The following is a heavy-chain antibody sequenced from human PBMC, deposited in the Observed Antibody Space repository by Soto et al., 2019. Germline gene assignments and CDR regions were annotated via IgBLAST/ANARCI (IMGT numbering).Heavy chain of an antibody. V-gene: IGHV3-9*01. CDR3: AKGGRGTYYYYYGMDV. Sequence: EVQLVESGGGLVQPGRSLRLSCAASGFTFDDYAMHWVRQAPGKGLEWVSGISWNSGSIGYADSVKGRFTISRDNSKNTLYLQMNSLRAEDTAVYYCAKGGRGTYYYYYGMDVWGQGTTVTVSS. CDR1: GFTFDDYA. CDR2: ISWNSGSI. J-gene: IGHJ6*02. D-gene: IGHD1-1*01.